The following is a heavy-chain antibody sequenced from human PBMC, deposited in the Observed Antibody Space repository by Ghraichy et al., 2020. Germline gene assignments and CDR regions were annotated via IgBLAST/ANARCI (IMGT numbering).Heavy chain of an antibody. CDR1: GGSFIGFH. J-gene: IGHJ3*02. CDR2: INDTGNT. CDR3: ARGFPPPWRYFDSLGAFDI. D-gene: IGHD3-9*01. Sequence: SETLSLTCGVSGGSFIGFHWTWIRQPPGEGLEWIGEINDTGNTKYNPSLESRVSISVDTSKRQFSLTLTSVTAADSAVYTCARGFPPPWRYFDSLGAFDIWGQGTVVAVSS. V-gene: IGHV4-34*01.